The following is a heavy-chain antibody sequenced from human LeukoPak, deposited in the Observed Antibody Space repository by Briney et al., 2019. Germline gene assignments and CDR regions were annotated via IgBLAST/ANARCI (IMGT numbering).Heavy chain of an antibody. D-gene: IGHD4-17*01. CDR3: ARDDYGDYQSLGYYYYYMDV. Sequence: ASVKVSCKASGYTFPSFGISWVRQAPGQGLEWMGWISAYNGNTNYAQQLQGRVTMTTDTSTSTAYMELRSLRSDDTAVYYCARDDYGDYQSLGYYYYYMDVWGKGTTVTVSS. CDR1: GYTFPSFG. J-gene: IGHJ6*03. CDR2: ISAYNGNT. V-gene: IGHV1-18*01.